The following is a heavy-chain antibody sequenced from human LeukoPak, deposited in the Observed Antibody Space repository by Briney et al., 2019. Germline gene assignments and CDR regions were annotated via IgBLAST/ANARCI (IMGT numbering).Heavy chain of an antibody. CDR1: GFTFSTYA. V-gene: IGHV3-64D*06. CDR2: ISSNGGST. J-gene: IGHJ4*02. Sequence: PGGSLRLSCSASGFTFSTYAMHWVRQAPGKGLEYVSAISSNGGSTYYADSVKGRFTISRDNSKNTLYLQMSSLRAEDTAVYYCVNGGYCIGTSCGAYHFDYWGQGTLVTVSS. D-gene: IGHD2-2*03. CDR3: VNGGYCIGTSCGAYHFDY.